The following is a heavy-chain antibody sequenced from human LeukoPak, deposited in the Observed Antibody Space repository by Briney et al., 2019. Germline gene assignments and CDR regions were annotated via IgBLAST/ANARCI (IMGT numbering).Heavy chain of an antibody. CDR3: ARPFGELLGEGGASFDY. V-gene: IGHV4-61*02. CDR2: IYTSGST. CDR1: GGSISSGSYY. Sequence: TSETLSLTCTVSGGSISSGSYYWSWIRQPAGKGLEWSGRIYTSGSTNYNPSLKSRVTISVDTSKNQFSLKLSSVTAADTAVYYCARPFGELLGEGGASFDYWGQGTLVTVSS. D-gene: IGHD3-10*01. J-gene: IGHJ4*02.